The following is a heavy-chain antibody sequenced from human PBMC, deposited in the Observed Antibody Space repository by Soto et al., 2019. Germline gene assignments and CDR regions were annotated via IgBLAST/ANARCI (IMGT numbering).Heavy chain of an antibody. J-gene: IGHJ6*02. CDR2: ISSSSSYI. V-gene: IGHV3-21*01. CDR1: GFTFSSYS. D-gene: IGHD6-13*01. Sequence: EVQLVESGGGLVKPGGSLRLSCAASGFTFSSYSMNWVRQAPGKGLEWVSSISSSSSYIYYADSVKGRFTISRDNVKNSLYLQMNSLRAEDTAVYYCARTAADYYGMDVWGQGTTVTVSS. CDR3: ARTAADYYGMDV.